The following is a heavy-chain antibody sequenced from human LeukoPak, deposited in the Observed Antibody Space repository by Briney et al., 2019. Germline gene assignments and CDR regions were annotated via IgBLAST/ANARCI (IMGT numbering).Heavy chain of an antibody. Sequence: SETLSLTCTVSGGSISSSSYYWSWIRQPPGKGLEWIGYIYHSGSTYYNPSLKSRVTISVDRSKNQFSLKLSSVTAADTAVYYCARGVNWIDPWGQGTLVTVSS. CDR2: IYHSGST. D-gene: IGHD6-13*01. CDR1: GGSISSSSYY. V-gene: IGHV4-30-2*01. J-gene: IGHJ5*02. CDR3: ARGVNWIDP.